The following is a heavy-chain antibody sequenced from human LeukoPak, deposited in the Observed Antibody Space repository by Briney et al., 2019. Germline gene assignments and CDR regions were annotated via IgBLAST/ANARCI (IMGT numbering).Heavy chain of an antibody. Sequence: GGSLRLSCAASGFTFSTYAMSWVRQAPGKGLEWVSGISASGGTTYYADSVKGRFTISRDNSKNTLYLQMNSLRAEDTAVYYCARDFQKASYYMDVWGKGTTVTVSS. V-gene: IGHV3-23*01. CDR1: GFTFSTYA. CDR2: ISASGGTT. CDR3: ARDFQKASYYMDV. J-gene: IGHJ6*03.